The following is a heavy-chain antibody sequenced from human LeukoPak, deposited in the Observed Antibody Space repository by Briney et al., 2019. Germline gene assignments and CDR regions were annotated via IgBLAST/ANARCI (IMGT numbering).Heavy chain of an antibody. V-gene: IGHV1-2*06. D-gene: IGHD4-11*01. Sequence: ASVKVSCKASGYTFTGYYMHWVRQAPGQGLEWMGRINPNSSGTNYAQKFQGRVTMTRDTSISTAYMELSRLRSDDTAVYYCARDTVTTTTNFNWFDPWGQGTLVTVSS. CDR1: GYTFTGYY. CDR2: INPNSSGT. CDR3: ARDTVTTTTNFNWFDP. J-gene: IGHJ5*02.